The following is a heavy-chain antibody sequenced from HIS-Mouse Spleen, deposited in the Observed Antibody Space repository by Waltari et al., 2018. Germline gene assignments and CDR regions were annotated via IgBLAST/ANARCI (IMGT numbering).Heavy chain of an antibody. CDR1: GGSISSSSYY. V-gene: IGHV4-39*01. CDR3: ARGYDFWSGYPPPYFDY. J-gene: IGHJ4*02. CDR2: IYYSGST. Sequence: QLQLQESGPGLVKPSETLSITCTVSGGSISSSSYYWGWIRQPPGKGLEWIGSIYYSGSTYYNPSLKSRVTISVDTSKNQFSLKLSSVTAADTAVYYCARGYDFWSGYPPPYFDYWGQGTLVTVSS. D-gene: IGHD3-3*01.